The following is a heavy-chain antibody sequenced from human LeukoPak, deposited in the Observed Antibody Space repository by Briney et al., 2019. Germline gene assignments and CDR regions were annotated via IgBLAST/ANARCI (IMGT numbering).Heavy chain of an antibody. CDR2: VFHSGNT. Sequence: SETLSLTCTVSGYSISSTYYWGWIRQPPGKGLEWVGSVFHSGNTYYNPSLKSRLTISADTSKNQFSLTLTSVTAADTAVYYCARDRSVGVLPAPPFDFWGQGTPVTVSS. CDR3: ARDRSVGVLPAPPFDF. D-gene: IGHD6-6*01. J-gene: IGHJ4*02. CDR1: GYSISSTYY. V-gene: IGHV4-38-2*02.